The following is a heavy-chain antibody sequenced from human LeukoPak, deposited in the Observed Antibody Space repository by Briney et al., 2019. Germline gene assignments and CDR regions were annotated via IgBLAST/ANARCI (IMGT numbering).Heavy chain of an antibody. Sequence: PGGSLRLSCAASGFTFSSYSMNWVRQAPGKGLEWVSSISSSSYIYYADPVKGRFTISRDNAKNSLYLQMNSLRAEDTAVYYCARGAGLQFDALDYWGQGTLVTVSS. CDR3: ARGAGLQFDALDY. CDR2: ISSSSYI. CDR1: GFTFSSYS. V-gene: IGHV3-21*01. J-gene: IGHJ4*02. D-gene: IGHD5-24*01.